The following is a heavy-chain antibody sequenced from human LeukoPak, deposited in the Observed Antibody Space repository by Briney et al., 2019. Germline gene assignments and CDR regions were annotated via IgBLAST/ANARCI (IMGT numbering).Heavy chain of an antibody. V-gene: IGHV3-48*01. J-gene: IGHJ6*03. CDR2: ISSSSSTI. CDR3: ARDAGTFGVVITYYYYYYMDV. D-gene: IGHD3-3*01. Sequence: GGSLRLSCAASGFTFSSYSMNWVRQAPGKGLEWVSYISSSSSTIYYADSVKGRFTISRDNAKNSLYLQMNSLRAEDTAVYYCARDAGTFGVVITYYYYYYMDVWGKGTTVTVYS. CDR1: GFTFSSYS.